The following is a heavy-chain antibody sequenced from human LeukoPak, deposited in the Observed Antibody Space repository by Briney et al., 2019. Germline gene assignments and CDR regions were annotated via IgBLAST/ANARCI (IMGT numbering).Heavy chain of an antibody. CDR2: INHSGST. V-gene: IGHV4-34*01. CDR3: ARGQIRGHIVVVPRVPRGHYFDY. CDR1: GGSFSGYY. J-gene: IGHJ4*02. D-gene: IGHD2-21*01. Sequence: SETLSLTCAVYGGSFSGYYWSWIRQPPGKGLEWIGEINHSGSTNYNPSLKSRVTISVDTSKNQFSLKLSSVTAADTAVYYCARGQIRGHIVVVPRVPRGHYFDYWGQGTLVTVSS.